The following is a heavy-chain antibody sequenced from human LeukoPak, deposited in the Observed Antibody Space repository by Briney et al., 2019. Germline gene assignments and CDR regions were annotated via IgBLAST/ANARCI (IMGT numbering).Heavy chain of an antibody. J-gene: IGHJ4*02. CDR1: GFTFSRYG. V-gene: IGHV3-30*02. CDR2: IRKDGSDK. Sequence: SGGSLRLSCGASGFTFSRYGMHWVRQAPGKGLEWVAYIRKDGSDKYYVDSVKGRFTISRDSSKNMVYLQMNGLRAEDTAVYYCAKDSNWAFDYWGQGTLVSVSS. CDR3: AKDSNWAFDY. D-gene: IGHD7-27*01.